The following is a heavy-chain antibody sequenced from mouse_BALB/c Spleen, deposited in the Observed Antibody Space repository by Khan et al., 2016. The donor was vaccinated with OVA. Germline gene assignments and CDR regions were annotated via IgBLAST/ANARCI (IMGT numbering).Heavy chain of an antibody. J-gene: IGHJ4*01. D-gene: IGHD2-1*01. Sequence: QVQLKESGPGLVAPSQSLSITCTVSGFSLTDYGVSWIRQPPGKGLEWLGLIWGGGSIYYNSALKSRLSISKDNSKSQVFLILNSLQTDDTAVYYCAKLYSAHCYAMDYWGQGTSVTVSS. CDR3: AKLYSAHCYAMDY. CDR1: GFSLTDYG. V-gene: IGHV2-6-5*01. CDR2: IWGGGSI.